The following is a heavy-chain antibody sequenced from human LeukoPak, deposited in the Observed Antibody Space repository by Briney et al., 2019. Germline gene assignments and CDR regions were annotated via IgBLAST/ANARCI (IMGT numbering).Heavy chain of an antibody. CDR2: ISGSGGST. Sequence: PGGSLRLSCAASGFTFSSFAMSCVRQAPGKGLEWVSAISGSGGSTYYADSVKGRFTISRDNSKNTLYLQMNSLRAEDTTVYYCASTYSYDSSGYYWGQGTLVTVSS. V-gene: IGHV3-23*01. CDR3: ASTYSYDSSGYY. CDR1: GFTFSSFA. J-gene: IGHJ4*02. D-gene: IGHD3-22*01.